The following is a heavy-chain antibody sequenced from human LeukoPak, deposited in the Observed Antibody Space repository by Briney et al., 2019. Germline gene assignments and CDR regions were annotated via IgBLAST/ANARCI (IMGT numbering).Heavy chain of an antibody. J-gene: IGHJ4*02. Sequence: ASVKVSCKASGYTFTGYYMHWVRQAPGQGLEWMGWINPNSGGTNCAQKFQGRVTMTGDTSISTAYMELSRLRSDDTAVYYCARDLQNDYGDYWGQGTLVTVSS. CDR1: GYTFTGYY. V-gene: IGHV1-2*02. CDR3: ARDLQNDYGDY. CDR2: INPNSGGT. D-gene: IGHD4-17*01.